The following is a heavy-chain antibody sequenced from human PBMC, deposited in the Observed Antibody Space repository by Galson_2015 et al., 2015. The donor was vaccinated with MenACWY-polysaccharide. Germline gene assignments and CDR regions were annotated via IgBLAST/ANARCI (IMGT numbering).Heavy chain of an antibody. CDR2: IYWDGDN. D-gene: IGHD2-8*01. V-gene: IGHV2-5*02. Sequence: PALVKPTQTLTLTCTFSGFSLITKGVGVNWIRQPPGKALEWLAVIYWDGDNRYSPSLRSRLTVTKDTSRSQVVLTMTNMDPADTGTYYCAHSRYSTNGVYYRGIADYWGQGTLVTVSS. CDR1: GFSLITKGVG. CDR3: AHSRYSTNGVYYRGIADY. J-gene: IGHJ4*02.